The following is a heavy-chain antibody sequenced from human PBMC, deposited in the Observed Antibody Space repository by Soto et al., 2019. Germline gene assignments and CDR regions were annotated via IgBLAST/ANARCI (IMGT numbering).Heavy chain of an antibody. D-gene: IGHD6-13*01. CDR1: GGSFSGYY. V-gene: IGHV4-34*01. Sequence: SETLSLTCAVYGGSFSGYYWSWIRQPPGKGLEWIGEINHSGSTNYNPSLKSRVTISVDTSKNQFSLKLSSVTAADTAVYYCARGSMQLFCYYYDGMDASGQGTTVTVSS. J-gene: IGHJ6*02. CDR2: INHSGST. CDR3: ARGSMQLFCYYYDGMDA.